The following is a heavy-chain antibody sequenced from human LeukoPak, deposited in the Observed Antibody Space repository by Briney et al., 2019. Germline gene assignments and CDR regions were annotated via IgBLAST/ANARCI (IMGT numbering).Heavy chain of an antibody. J-gene: IGHJ4*02. D-gene: IGHD3-10*02. V-gene: IGHV4-34*01. CDR2: INHSGST. Sequence: SETLSLTCAVYGGSFSGYYWSWIRQPPGKGLEWIGEINHSGSTNYNPSLRSRVSISVDTSAKQFSLNLRSVTAADTAVYYCVRGLARFDVRLDSWGLGTLVTVSS. CDR1: GGSFSGYY. CDR3: VRGLARFDVRLDS.